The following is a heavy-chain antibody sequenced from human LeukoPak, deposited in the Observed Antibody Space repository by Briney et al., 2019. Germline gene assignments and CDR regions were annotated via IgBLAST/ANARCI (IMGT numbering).Heavy chain of an antibody. J-gene: IGHJ4*02. V-gene: IGHV3-7*01. Sequence: GGSPRLSCAASGFTFSSYAMHWVRRAPGKGLEWVANIKQDGSDKYYVDSVKGRFTISRDNAKNSLYLQMNTLRAEDTAVYYCARGEGLGTTNGGYYFAYWGQGSLVIVSS. CDR3: ARGEGLGTTNGGYYFAY. CDR1: GFTFSSYA. D-gene: IGHD1-26*01. CDR2: IKQDGSDK.